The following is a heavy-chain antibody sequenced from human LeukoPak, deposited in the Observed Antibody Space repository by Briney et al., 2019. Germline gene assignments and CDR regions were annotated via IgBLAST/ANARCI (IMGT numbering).Heavy chain of an antibody. CDR2: IIPILGIA. CDR1: GYTFTTYG. J-gene: IGHJ4*02. V-gene: IGHV1-69*04. CDR3: ARERTTRYYYGSGSYYGYFDY. D-gene: IGHD3-10*01. Sequence: ASVKVSCKASGYTFTTYGISWVRQAPGQGLEWMGRIIPILGIANYAQKFQGRVTITADKSTSTAYMELSSLRSEDTAVYYCARERTTRYYYGSGSYYGYFDYWGQGTLVTVSS.